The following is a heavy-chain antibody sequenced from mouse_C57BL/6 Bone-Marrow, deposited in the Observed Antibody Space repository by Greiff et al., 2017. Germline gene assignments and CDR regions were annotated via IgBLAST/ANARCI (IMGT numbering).Heavy chain of an antibody. J-gene: IGHJ3*01. CDR1: GFTFSDFY. CDR3: ARDAYYRGSFAY. D-gene: IGHD2-14*01. V-gene: IGHV7-1*01. CDR2: SRNKANDYTT. Sequence: EVKLVESGGGLVQSGRSLRLSCATSGFTFSDFYMEWVRQAPGKGLEWIAASRNKANDYTTEYSDSVKGRFIVSRDTSQSILYLQMNALIAEDTAIYYCARDAYYRGSFAYWGQGTLVTVSA.